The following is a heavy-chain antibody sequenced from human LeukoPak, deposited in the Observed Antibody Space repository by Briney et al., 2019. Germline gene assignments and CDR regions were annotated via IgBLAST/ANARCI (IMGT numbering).Heavy chain of an antibody. CDR2: INHSGST. CDR1: GGSFSGYY. J-gene: IGHJ6*02. V-gene: IGHV4-34*01. Sequence: SETLSLTCAVYGGSFSGYYWSWIRQPPGKGLEWIGEINHSGSTNYNPSLKSRVTISVDTSKNQFSLKLSSVTAADTAVYYCARANRYYYYYGMDVWGQGTTVTVSS. CDR3: ARANRYYYYYGMDV.